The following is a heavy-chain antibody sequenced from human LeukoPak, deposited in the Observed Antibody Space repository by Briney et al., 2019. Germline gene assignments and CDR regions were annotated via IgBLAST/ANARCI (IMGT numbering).Heavy chain of an antibody. D-gene: IGHD5-18*01. CDR2: ISYDGSNK. J-gene: IGHJ4*02. V-gene: IGHV3-30-3*01. CDR3: AKDPLNTLMVSPTFDY. Sequence: PGGSLRLSCAASGFTFSSYAMHWVRQAPGKGLEWVAVISYDGSNKYYAASVKGRFIVSRDTSKNTLYLQMNSLRAEDTAVYYCAKDPLNTLMVSPTFDYWGQGTLVTVSS. CDR1: GFTFSSYA.